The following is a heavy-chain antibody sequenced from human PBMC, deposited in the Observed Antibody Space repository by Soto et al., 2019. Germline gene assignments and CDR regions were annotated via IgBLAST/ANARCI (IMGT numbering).Heavy chain of an antibody. V-gene: IGHV4-39*05. J-gene: IGHJ3*02. CDR2: IYYSGST. CDR3: AWSIAADDAFDI. D-gene: IGHD6-6*01. Sequence: SETPSLTCTVSGGSISSSSYYWGWIRQPPGKGLEWIGSIYYSGSTYYNPSLKSRVTISVDTSKNQFSLKLSSVTAADTAVYYCAWSIAADDAFDIWGQGTMVT. CDR1: GGSISSSSYY.